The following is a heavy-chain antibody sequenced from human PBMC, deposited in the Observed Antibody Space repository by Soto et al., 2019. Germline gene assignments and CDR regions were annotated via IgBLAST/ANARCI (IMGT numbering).Heavy chain of an antibody. CDR2: VYYSGNS. CDR1: GASVSSSTGYY. V-gene: IGHV4-31*03. J-gene: IGHJ4*02. D-gene: IGHD1-7*01. Sequence: SETLSLTCTVSGASVSSSTGYYWSWIRQFPGKGLEWIGYVYYSGNSYSKPSLRSRVSISVDTSKNEFPLRLTSVTDADTALYYCAREHGTKGVIDYWGQGTLVTVSS. CDR3: AREHGTKGVIDY.